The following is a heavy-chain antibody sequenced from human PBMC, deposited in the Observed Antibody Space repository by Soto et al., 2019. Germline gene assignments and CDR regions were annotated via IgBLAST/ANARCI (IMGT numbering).Heavy chain of an antibody. J-gene: IGHJ4*02. Sequence: GESLKISCSASGFTLSSYDMHWVRQAPGKGLEYVSGVSRKGNNIYYADSVKGRFTISRDTFKNTLFLQMTSLRVEDTAVYYCVKEEIVVVGGFDYWGQGTLVT. CDR2: VSRKGNNI. CDR3: VKEEIVVVGGFDY. V-gene: IGHV3-64D*06. CDR1: GFTLSSYD. D-gene: IGHD1-26*01.